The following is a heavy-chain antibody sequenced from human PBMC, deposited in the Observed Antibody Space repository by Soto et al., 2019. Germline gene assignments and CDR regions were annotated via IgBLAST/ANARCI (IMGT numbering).Heavy chain of an antibody. D-gene: IGHD3-10*01. CDR1: GYTFTSYA. J-gene: IGHJ3*02. V-gene: IGHV1-3*01. CDR3: AITSMVRGADAFDI. CDR2: INAGNGNT. Sequence: ASVKVSCKASGYTFTSYAMHWVRQAPGQRLEWMGWINAGNGNTKYSQKFQGRVTITRHTSASTAYMELSSLRSEGTAVYYCAITSMVRGADAFDIGGQGTMVTVSS.